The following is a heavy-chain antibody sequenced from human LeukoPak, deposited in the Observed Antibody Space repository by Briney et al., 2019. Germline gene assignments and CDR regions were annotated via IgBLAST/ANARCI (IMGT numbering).Heavy chain of an antibody. CDR3: ARYISSGLDY. D-gene: IGHD6-6*01. J-gene: IGHJ4*02. CDR1: GGSISSNY. CDR2: IYYSGST. V-gene: IGHV4-59*08. Sequence: SETLSLTCTVSGGSISSNYWSWIRQPPGKGLEWIGYIYYSGSTNYNASLKSRVTISVDTSKNQFSLKLSYVNAADTAVYYCARYISSGLDYWGQGTLVTVSS.